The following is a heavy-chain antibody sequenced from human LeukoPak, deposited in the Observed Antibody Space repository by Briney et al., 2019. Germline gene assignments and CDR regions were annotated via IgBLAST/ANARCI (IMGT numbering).Heavy chain of an antibody. CDR1: GFTFTNYW. J-gene: IGHJ4*02. Sequence: GGSLRLSCAASGFTFTNYWMTWVRQAPRERLEWVANINEDGSDKHYVDSVKGRFTISRDNAKNSLYLQMNSLRAEDTAVYYCARYGEYDSSGYEPRFDYWGQGILVTVSS. CDR2: INEDGSDK. V-gene: IGHV3-7*05. CDR3: ARYGEYDSSGYEPRFDY. D-gene: IGHD3-22*01.